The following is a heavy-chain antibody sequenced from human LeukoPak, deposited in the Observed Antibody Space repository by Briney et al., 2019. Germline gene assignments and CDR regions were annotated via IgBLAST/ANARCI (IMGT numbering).Heavy chain of an antibody. J-gene: IGHJ4*02. Sequence: ASVKVSCKASGYTFTSYYMHWVRQATGQGLEWMGWMNPNSGNTGYAQKFQGRVTMTRNTSISTAYMELSSLRSEDTAVYYCARGVDYYDSSGYNIWGQGTLVTVSS. CDR3: ARGVDYYDSSGYNI. CDR2: MNPNSGNT. V-gene: IGHV1-8*02. CDR1: GYTFTSYY. D-gene: IGHD3-22*01.